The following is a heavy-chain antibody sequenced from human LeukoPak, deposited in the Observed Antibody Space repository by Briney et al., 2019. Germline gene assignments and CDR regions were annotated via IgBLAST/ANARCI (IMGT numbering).Heavy chain of an antibody. D-gene: IGHD5-18*01. V-gene: IGHV4-34*01. Sequence: PSETLSLTCAVYGGSFSGYYWSWIRQPPGKGLEWIGEINHSGSTNYNPSLKSRVTISVDTSKNQFSLKLSSATAADTAVYYCARGLPRGYSYGRGGWFDPWGQGTLVTVSS. CDR1: GGSFSGYY. CDR3: ARGLPRGYSYGRGGWFDP. J-gene: IGHJ5*02. CDR2: INHSGST.